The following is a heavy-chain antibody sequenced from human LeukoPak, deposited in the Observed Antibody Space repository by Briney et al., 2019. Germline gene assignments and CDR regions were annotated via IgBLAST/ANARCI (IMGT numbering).Heavy chain of an antibody. CDR1: GYTFTSYY. Sequence: ASVKVSCKASGYTFTSYYMHWVRQAPGQGLEWMGIINPSGGSTSYAQKFQGRVTMTEDTSTDTAYMELSSLRSEDTAVYYCARGLPPRMYYDSSGSYSYYFDYWGQGTLVTVSS. CDR2: INPSGGST. J-gene: IGHJ4*02. V-gene: IGHV1-46*01. D-gene: IGHD3-22*01. CDR3: ARGLPPRMYYDSSGSYSYYFDY.